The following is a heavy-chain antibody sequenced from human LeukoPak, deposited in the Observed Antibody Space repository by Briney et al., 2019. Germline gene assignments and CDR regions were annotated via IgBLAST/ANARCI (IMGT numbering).Heavy chain of an antibody. CDR3: ARIRTSLSGGYYFDY. CDR1: GYTFTAYY. J-gene: IGHJ4*02. V-gene: IGHV1-2*02. CDR2: INPKSGGT. Sequence: ASVKVSCKTSGYTFTAYYIHWVRQAPGQGLEWVGWINPKSGGTSSAQNFQGRATLTRDTSIDTVYMELSRLRSDDTSLYYCARIRTSLSGGYYFDYWGQGTLVTVSS. D-gene: IGHD3-3*01.